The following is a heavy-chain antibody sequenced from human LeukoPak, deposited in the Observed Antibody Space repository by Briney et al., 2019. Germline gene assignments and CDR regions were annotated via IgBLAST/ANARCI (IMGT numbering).Heavy chain of an antibody. CDR1: GFTFSSYS. Sequence: PGGSLRLSCAASGFTFSSYSMNWVRQAPGKGLEWVSYISSSSSTIYYADSVKGRFTISRDNAKNSLYLQMNSLRAEDTAVYYCASPPLFTIFGVVIRATYYYMDVWGKGTTVTVSS. D-gene: IGHD3-3*01. CDR3: ASPPLFTIFGVVIRATYYYMDV. CDR2: ISSSSSTI. J-gene: IGHJ6*03. V-gene: IGHV3-48*01.